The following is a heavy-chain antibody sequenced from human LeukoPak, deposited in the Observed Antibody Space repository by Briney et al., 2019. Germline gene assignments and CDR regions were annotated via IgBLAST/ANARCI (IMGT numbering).Heavy chain of an antibody. CDR3: ASSKLGYCTNGVCYPFDY. J-gene: IGHJ4*02. CDR2: IYSGGST. D-gene: IGHD2-8*01. V-gene: IGHV3-66*02. Sequence: PGGSLRLSCAASGFTFSINYMSWVRQAPGKGLEWVSVIYSGGSTYYADSVKGRFTISRDNSKNTLYLQMNSLRAEDTAVYYCASSKLGYCTNGVCYPFDYWGQGTLVTVSS. CDR1: GFTFSINY.